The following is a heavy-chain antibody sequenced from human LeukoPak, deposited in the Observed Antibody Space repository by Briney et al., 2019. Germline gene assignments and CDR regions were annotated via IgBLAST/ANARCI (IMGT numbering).Heavy chain of an antibody. CDR1: GFTFSNYG. D-gene: IGHD7-27*01. J-gene: IGHJ2*01. CDR2: IWYDGNNK. Sequence: GGSLRLSCAASGFTFSNYGMHSVRQAPGKGLEWVALIWYDGNNKYYVDSVKGRFTVSRDNSKNTLYLQMNSLRAEDTAVYYCARDLAAGEHFYFDLWGRGALVTVSS. CDR3: ARDLAAGEHFYFDL. V-gene: IGHV3-33*01.